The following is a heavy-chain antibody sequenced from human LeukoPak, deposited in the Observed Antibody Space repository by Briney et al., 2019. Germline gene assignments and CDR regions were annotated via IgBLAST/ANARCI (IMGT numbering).Heavy chain of an antibody. Sequence: PGGSLRLSCAASGFTFSDYYMSWIRQAPGKGLEWVSYISSSGSTIYYADSVKGRFAISRDNAENSLYLQMNSLRAEDTAVYYCARYGNGAWLAHYSFDIWGQGTMVTVSS. V-gene: IGHV3-11*04. CDR1: GFTFSDYY. J-gene: IGHJ3*02. CDR2: ISSSGSTI. CDR3: ARYGNGAWLAHYSFDI. D-gene: IGHD6-19*01.